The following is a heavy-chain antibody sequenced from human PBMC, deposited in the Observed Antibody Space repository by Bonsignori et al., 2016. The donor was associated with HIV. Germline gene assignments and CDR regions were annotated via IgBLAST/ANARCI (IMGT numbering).Heavy chain of an antibody. J-gene: IGHJ6*03. CDR3: AGGPSITIFGVVLRDYYMDV. V-gene: IGHV1-2*02. Sequence: WVRQAPGQGLEWMGWINPNSGGTNYAQKFQGRVTMTRDTSISTAYMELSRLRSDDTAVYYCAGGPSITIFGVVLRDYYMDVWGKGTTVTVSS. CDR2: INPNSGGT. D-gene: IGHD3-3*01.